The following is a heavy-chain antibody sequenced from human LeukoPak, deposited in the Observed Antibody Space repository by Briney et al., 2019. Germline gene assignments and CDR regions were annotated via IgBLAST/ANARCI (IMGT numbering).Heavy chain of an antibody. CDR1: GDSVSSNSAA. J-gene: IGHJ4*02. D-gene: IGHD3-3*01. Sequence: SQTLSLTCAISGDSVSSNSAAWNWIRQSPSRGLEWLGRTYYRSKWYNDYAVSVKSRITINPDTSKNQFSLQLNSVTPEDTAVYYCAREPLVLRFLEWLSRFGFDNWGQGTLVTVSS. CDR2: TYYRSKWYN. CDR3: AREPLVLRFLEWLSRFGFDN. V-gene: IGHV6-1*01.